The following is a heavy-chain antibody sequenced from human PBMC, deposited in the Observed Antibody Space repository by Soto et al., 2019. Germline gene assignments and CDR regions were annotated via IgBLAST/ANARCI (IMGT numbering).Heavy chain of an antibody. Sequence: PSETLSLTCAVYGGSFSGYYWSWIRQPPGKGLEWIGEINHSGSTNYNPSLKSRVTISVDTSKNQFSLKLSSVTAADTAVYYCARADGADSGSWDAFDIWGQGTMVTVSS. J-gene: IGHJ3*02. D-gene: IGHD1-26*01. CDR3: ARADGADSGSWDAFDI. CDR2: INHSGST. V-gene: IGHV4-34*01. CDR1: GGSFSGYY.